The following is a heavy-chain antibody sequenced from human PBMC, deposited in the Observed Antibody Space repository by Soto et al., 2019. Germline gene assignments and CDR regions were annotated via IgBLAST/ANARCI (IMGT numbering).Heavy chain of an antibody. CDR3: TTDTTVTTADKRFDP. D-gene: IGHD4-17*01. Sequence: PGGSLRLSCAASGFTFSNAWMSWVRQAPGKGLEWVGRIKSKTDGGTTDYAAPVKGRFTISRDDSKNTLYLQMNSLKTEDTAVYYCTTDTTVTTADKRFDPWGQGTLVTV. CDR1: GFTFSNAW. V-gene: IGHV3-15*01. J-gene: IGHJ5*02. CDR2: IKSKTDGGTT.